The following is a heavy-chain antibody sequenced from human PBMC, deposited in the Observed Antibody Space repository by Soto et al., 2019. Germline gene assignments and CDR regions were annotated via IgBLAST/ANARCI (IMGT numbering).Heavy chain of an antibody. CDR3: ARDSLIVVVPAARRWYYYGMDV. CDR2: ISSSGSTI. J-gene: IGHJ6*02. D-gene: IGHD2-2*01. V-gene: IGHV3-48*03. Sequence: PGGSVRLSXAASGFTFSSYEMNWVRQAPGKGLEWVSYISSSGSTIYYADSVKGRFTISRDNAKNSLYLQMNSLRAEDTAVYYCARDSLIVVVPAARRWYYYGMDVWGQGTTVTVSS. CDR1: GFTFSSYE.